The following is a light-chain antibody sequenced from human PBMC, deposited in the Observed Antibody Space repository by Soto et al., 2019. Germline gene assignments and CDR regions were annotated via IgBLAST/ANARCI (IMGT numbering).Light chain of an antibody. CDR1: QDISDY. J-gene: IGKJ1*01. V-gene: IGKV1-9*01. Sequence: IQLTQFPSSLSASIGDRVTLTCRASQDISDYLAWYQQKPGTAPKLLIYAASTLQTGVPSRFSGSGYGTYFTLTISGLQPEDLATYFCQYVNSYSWAFGQGTKVEIK. CDR2: AAS. CDR3: QYVNSYSWA.